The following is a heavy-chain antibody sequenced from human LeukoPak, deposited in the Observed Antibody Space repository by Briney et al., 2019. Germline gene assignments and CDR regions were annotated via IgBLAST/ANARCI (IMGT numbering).Heavy chain of an antibody. CDR2: ISYDGSNK. J-gene: IGHJ4*02. D-gene: IGHD3-10*01. CDR3: AYGKYYYGY. CDR1: GFTFSSYA. Sequence: PGGSLRLSCAASGFTFSSYAMHWVRQAPGKGLEWVAVISYDGSNKYYADSVKGRFTISRDNSKNTLYLQMNSLRAEDTAVYYCAYGKYYYGYWGQGTLVTVSS. V-gene: IGHV3-30*04.